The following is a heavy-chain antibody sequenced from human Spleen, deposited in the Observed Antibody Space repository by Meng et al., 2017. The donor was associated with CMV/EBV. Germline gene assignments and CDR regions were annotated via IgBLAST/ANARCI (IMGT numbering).Heavy chain of an antibody. CDR1: GGTFSSYA. Sequence: ASVKVSCKASGGTFSSYAISWVRQAPGQGLEWMGWISTSNGNTNYAQNLQGRVTMTRNTSISTAYMELSSLRSEDTAVYYCARGVSSTNGNWFDPWGQGTLVTVSS. CDR2: ISTSNGNT. V-gene: IGHV1-8*02. D-gene: IGHD2-2*01. CDR3: ARGVSSTNGNWFDP. J-gene: IGHJ5*02.